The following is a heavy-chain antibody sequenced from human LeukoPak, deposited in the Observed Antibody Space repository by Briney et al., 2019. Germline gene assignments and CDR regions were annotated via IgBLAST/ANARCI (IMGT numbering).Heavy chain of an antibody. Sequence: SETLSLTCTVSGGSISSSYWSWVRQPPGKGLEWIGYIIYSVSTSSNPSPKSRITISIDTSKNQFSLKLSSVTAADTAVYYCARRSGSGSLNYFDYWGQGTLVTVSS. D-gene: IGHD3-10*01. V-gene: IGHV4-59*08. CDR1: GGSISSSY. CDR2: IIYSVST. CDR3: ARRSGSGSLNYFDY. J-gene: IGHJ4*02.